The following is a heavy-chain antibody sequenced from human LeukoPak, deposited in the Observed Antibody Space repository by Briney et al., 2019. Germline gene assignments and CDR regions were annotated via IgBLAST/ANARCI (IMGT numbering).Heavy chain of an antibody. D-gene: IGHD6-13*01. CDR3: ARRTLLYSSSWYYFDY. V-gene: IGHV4-39*01. CDR2: IYYSGST. J-gene: IGHJ4*02. Sequence: SETLSLTCTVSGGSISSSSYYWGWIRQPPGKGLEWIVSIYYSGSTYYNPSLKSRVTISVDTSKNQFSLKLSSVTAADTAVYYCARRTLLYSSSWYYFDYWGQGTLVTVSS. CDR1: GGSISSSSYY.